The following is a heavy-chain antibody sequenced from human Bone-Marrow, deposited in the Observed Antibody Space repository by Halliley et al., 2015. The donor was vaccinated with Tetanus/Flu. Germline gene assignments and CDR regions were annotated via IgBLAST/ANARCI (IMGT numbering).Heavy chain of an antibody. V-gene: IGHV4-39*01. J-gene: IGHJ3*02. CDR1: TGSIDSHTYY. Sequence: LRLSCNVSTGSIDSHTYYWGWIRQPPGKGLEWIGSVYFTGNTYYNTSLKSRVTMSVHTSKNQFSLKLSSVTAADTAVYYCARHGFAATAPRGNAFDIWGPGTLVTVSS. D-gene: IGHD6-13*01. CDR3: ARHGFAATAPRGNAFDI. CDR2: VYFTGNT.